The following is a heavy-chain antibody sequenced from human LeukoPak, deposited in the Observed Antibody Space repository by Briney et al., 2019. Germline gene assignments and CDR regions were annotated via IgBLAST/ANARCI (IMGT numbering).Heavy chain of an antibody. CDR1: GGSFSGYY. CDR3: ARGDGYNSRRFDP. Sequence: SETLSFTCAVYGGSFSGYYWSWIRQPPGKGLEWIGEIHHSGSTNYNPSLKSRVTISVDTSKNQFSLKLSSVTAADTAVYYCARGDGYNSRRFDPWGQGTLVTVSS. V-gene: IGHV4-34*01. D-gene: IGHD5-24*01. J-gene: IGHJ5*02. CDR2: IHHSGST.